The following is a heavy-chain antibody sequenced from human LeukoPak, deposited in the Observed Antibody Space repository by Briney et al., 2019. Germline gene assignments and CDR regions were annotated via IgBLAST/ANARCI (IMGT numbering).Heavy chain of an antibody. V-gene: IGHV3-66*01. Sequence: PGRSLRLSCAASGFTFSSYGMSWVRQAPGKGLEWVSVIYSGGSTYYADSVKGRFTISRDNSKNTLYLQMNSLRAEDTAVYYCARDHCSGGSCYSFDAFDIWGQGTMVTVSS. CDR1: GFTFSSYG. D-gene: IGHD2-15*01. CDR2: IYSGGST. J-gene: IGHJ3*02. CDR3: ARDHCSGGSCYSFDAFDI.